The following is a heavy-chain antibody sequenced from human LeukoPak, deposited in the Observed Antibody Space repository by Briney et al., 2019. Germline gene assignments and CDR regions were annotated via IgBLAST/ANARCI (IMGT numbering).Heavy chain of an antibody. J-gene: IGHJ3*01. CDR2: IDPSDSYT. V-gene: IGHV5-10-1*01. D-gene: IGHD3-10*01. Sequence: PGGSLRLSCKGSGYSFSSNWISWVRQMPGKGLEWMGRIDPSDSYTNYSPSFQGHVTISADKSISTAYLQWNSLKASDTAMYYCARLQMLRGIIHAFDFWGQGTMVTVSS. CDR3: ARLQMLRGIIHAFDF. CDR1: GYSFSSNW.